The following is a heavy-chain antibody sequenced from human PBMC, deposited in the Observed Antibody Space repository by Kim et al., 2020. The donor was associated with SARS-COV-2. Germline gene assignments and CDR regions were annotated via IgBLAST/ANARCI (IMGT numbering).Heavy chain of an antibody. J-gene: IGHJ4*02. D-gene: IGHD1-26*01. CDR2: KTDGGTT. V-gene: IGHV3-15*01. Sequence: KTDGGTTDYAAPVKGRFTSSRDDSKNTLYLKMNSLKTEDTAVYYCTTGSYWGQGTLVTVSS. CDR3: TTGSY.